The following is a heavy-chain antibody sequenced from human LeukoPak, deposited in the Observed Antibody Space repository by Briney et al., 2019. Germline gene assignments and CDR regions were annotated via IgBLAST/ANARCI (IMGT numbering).Heavy chain of an antibody. CDR2: IYYSGST. V-gene: IGHV4-39*01. CDR1: GDSISSGDYH. J-gene: IGHJ5*02. Sequence: PSETLSLTCTVSGDSISSGDYHWPWVRQPPGRGLEWIGSIYYSGSTYYNPSLKSRVTISVDTSKNQFSLRLTSVTAADTAVYYCARLELAAAGNRWFDPWGQGTLVTVSS. CDR3: ARLELAAAGNRWFDP. D-gene: IGHD6-13*01.